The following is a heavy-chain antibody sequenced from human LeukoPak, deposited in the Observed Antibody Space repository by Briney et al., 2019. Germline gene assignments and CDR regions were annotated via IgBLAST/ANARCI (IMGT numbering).Heavy chain of an antibody. J-gene: IGHJ6*03. CDR3: ARLAYTSGYYYYMDV. D-gene: IGHD5-18*01. V-gene: IGHV5-51*01. CDR2: IYPGIGDSDI. Sequence: GESLKISCKGSGYTFPSYWIGWVRQLPGKGLEWMGIIYPGIGDSDIRYSPSFQGQVSISVDKSISTAYLQWTSLKASDTAMYYCARLAYTSGYYYYMDVWGKGTTVTVSS. CDR1: GYTFPSYW.